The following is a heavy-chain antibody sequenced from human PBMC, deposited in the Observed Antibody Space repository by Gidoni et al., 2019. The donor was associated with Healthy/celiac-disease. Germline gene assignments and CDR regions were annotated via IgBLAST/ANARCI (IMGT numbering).Heavy chain of an antibody. CDR3: ARERRYPLYYYGMDV. Sequence: QVQLQQWGAGLLKPSETLSLTCAVSGGSFSGSYWSWIRQPPGKGLEWIGEINNSGRTKYNPALKSRVTISVDTSKNQFSLKLSSVTAADTAVYYCARERRYPLYYYGMDVWGQGTTVTVSS. CDR1: GGSFSGSY. D-gene: IGHD3-9*01. CDR2: INNSGRT. J-gene: IGHJ6*02. V-gene: IGHV4-34*01.